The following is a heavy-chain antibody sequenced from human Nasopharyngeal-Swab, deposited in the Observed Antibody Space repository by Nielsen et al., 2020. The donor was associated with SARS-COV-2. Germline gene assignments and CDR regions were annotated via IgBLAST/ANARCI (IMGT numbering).Heavy chain of an antibody. J-gene: IGHJ6*03. CDR3: ARVSGLWFGELSPSGYYYYYMDV. Sequence: GESLKISCAASGFTFSSYWMSWVRQAPGKGLEWVANIKQDRSEKYYVDSVKGRFTISRDNAKNSLYLQMNSLRAEDTAVYYCARVSGLWFGELSPSGYYYYYMDVWGKGTTVTVSS. V-gene: IGHV3-7*05. D-gene: IGHD3-10*01. CDR1: GFTFSSYW. CDR2: IKQDRSEK.